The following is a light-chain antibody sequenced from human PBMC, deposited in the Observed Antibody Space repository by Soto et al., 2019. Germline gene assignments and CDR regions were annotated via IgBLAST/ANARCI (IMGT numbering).Light chain of an antibody. V-gene: IGKV1-39*01. CDR1: QSISSY. Sequence: DIQMTQSPSSLSASVGDRVTITCRASQSISSYLNWYQQKPGKDPKLLIYAASSLQSGVPSRFSGSGSGTDFTLTISSLQPEDFAPYYCQQSYSTPPNFGQGTKLEIK. CDR2: AAS. J-gene: IGKJ2*01. CDR3: QQSYSTPPN.